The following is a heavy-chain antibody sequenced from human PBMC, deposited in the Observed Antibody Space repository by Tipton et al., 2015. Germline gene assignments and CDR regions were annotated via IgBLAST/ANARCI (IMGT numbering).Heavy chain of an antibody. V-gene: IGHV4-59*01. CDR2: IYNTGST. CDR1: GGSISNYY. Sequence: TLSLTCTASGGSISNYYWSWIRQPPGKGLEWIGYIYNTGSTNHNPSLKSRVTISVDTSKNQFSLKLSSVTAADTAVYYCARLWLPYYDMGVWGQGTTVTVSS. D-gene: IGHD5-18*01. J-gene: IGHJ6*02. CDR3: ARLWLPYYDMGV.